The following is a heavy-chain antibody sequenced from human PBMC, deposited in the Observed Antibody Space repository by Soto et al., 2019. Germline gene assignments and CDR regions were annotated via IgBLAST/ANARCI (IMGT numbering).Heavy chain of an antibody. Sequence: VQLVESGGGVVQPGRSLRLSCAASGFTFSDYAMHWVRQAPGKGLEWVAVVSHDGRNTHYADSVKGRFTISRDSYKNTVSLERTSVSAAATAACYCVRGGLPGRVTSDFIYWGQGAVVTVSS. J-gene: IGHJ4*02. D-gene: IGHD2-15*01. CDR3: VRGGLPGRVTSDFIY. V-gene: IGHV3-30*03. CDR1: GFTFSDYA. CDR2: VSHDGRNT.